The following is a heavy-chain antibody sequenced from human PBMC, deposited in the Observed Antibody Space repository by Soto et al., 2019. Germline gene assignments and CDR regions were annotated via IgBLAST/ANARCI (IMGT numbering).Heavy chain of an antibody. Sequence: QVQLVESGGCVVQPGRSLRLSCAASGFTFSSYGMHWVRQAPGKGLEWVAVISYDGSNKYYADSVKGRFTISRDNSKNTLYLQMNSLRAEDTAVYYCAKDRREGIAVRNGMDPWGQGTLVTVSS. CDR2: ISYDGSNK. V-gene: IGHV3-30*18. CDR3: AKDRREGIAVRNGMDP. D-gene: IGHD6-19*01. J-gene: IGHJ5*02. CDR1: GFTFSSYG.